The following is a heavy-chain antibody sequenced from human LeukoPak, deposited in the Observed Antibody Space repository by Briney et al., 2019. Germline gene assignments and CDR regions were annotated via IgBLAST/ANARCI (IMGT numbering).Heavy chain of an antibody. CDR1: GFTFSSYW. D-gene: IGHD1-1*01. J-gene: IGHJ4*02. CDR3: AKDKNWNVCDY. Sequence: GGSLRLSCAVSGFTFSSYWMIWFRQAPGKGLEWVAHINRDGSVKNYVDSVKGRFTISRDNANNFLYLQMNSLRAEDTAVYYCAKDKNWNVCDYWGRGTLVTVSS. CDR2: INRDGSVK. V-gene: IGHV3-7*01.